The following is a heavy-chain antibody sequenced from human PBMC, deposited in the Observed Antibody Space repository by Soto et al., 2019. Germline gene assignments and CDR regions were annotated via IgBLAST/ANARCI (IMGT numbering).Heavy chain of an antibody. V-gene: IGHV3-23*01. D-gene: IGHD2-15*01. CDR3: AKDSAWGYCTGGSCYRPFDY. CDR2: ISGSGGST. J-gene: IGHJ4*02. Sequence: PGRSLRLSCAAAEFTFSSYAISRVRQAPGKGLEWVSAISGSGGSTYYADSVKGRFTISRDNSKNTLYLQMNSLRAEDTAVYYCAKDSAWGYCTGGSCYRPFDYWGQGTLVTVSS. CDR1: EFTFSSYA.